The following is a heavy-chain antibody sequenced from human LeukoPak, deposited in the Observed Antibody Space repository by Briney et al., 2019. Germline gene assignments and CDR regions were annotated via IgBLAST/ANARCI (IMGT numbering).Heavy chain of an antibody. D-gene: IGHD4-11*01. CDR3: AKAYSNYEEASYFDY. J-gene: IGHJ4*02. V-gene: IGHV3-30*18. CDR1: GFTFSSYG. Sequence: RRSLRLSCAASGFTFSSYGMHWVRQAPGKGLEWVAVISYDGSNKYYADSVKRRFTISRDNSKNTLYLQMNSLRAEDTAVYYCAKAYSNYEEASYFDYWGQSPLVTVSS. CDR2: ISYDGSNK.